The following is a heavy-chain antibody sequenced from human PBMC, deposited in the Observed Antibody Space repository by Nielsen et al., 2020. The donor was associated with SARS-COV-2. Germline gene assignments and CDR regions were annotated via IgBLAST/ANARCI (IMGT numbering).Heavy chain of an antibody. V-gene: IGHV3-23*01. D-gene: IGHD3-10*01. CDR1: GFTFSSYA. CDR3: AKDRRVLLWFGELLPFDY. J-gene: IGHJ4*02. CDR2: ISGSGGST. Sequence: GESLKISCAASGFTFSSYAMSWVRQAPGKGLEWVSAISGSGGSTYYADSVKGRFTISRDNSKNTLYLQMNSLRAEDTAVYYCAKDRRVLLWFGELLPFDYWGQGTLVTVSS.